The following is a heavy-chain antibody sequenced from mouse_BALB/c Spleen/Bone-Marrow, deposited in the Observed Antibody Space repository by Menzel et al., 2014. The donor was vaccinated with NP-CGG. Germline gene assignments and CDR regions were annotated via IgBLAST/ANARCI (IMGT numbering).Heavy chain of an antibody. Sequence: EVMLVESGGGLVKPGGSLKLSCAASGFTFSSYAMSWVRQTPEKRLEWVATISSGGSYTYYPDSVKGRFTISRDNAKNTLYLQMSSLRSEDTAMYYCARHFTTVVADYWGQGPTLTVPS. J-gene: IGHJ2*01. CDR2: ISSGGSYT. V-gene: IGHV5-9-3*01. D-gene: IGHD1-1*01. CDR1: GFTFSSYA. CDR3: ARHFTTVVADY.